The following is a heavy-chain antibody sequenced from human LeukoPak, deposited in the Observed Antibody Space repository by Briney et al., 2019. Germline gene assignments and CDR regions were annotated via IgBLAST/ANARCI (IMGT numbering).Heavy chain of an antibody. CDR2: ISGSGGTT. V-gene: IGHV3-23*01. J-gene: IGHJ4*02. D-gene: IGHD5-12*01. CDR3: ASPHSGYG. Sequence: PGGSLRLSCAASGFTFSTYAMSWVRQAPGKGLEWVSTISGSGGTTYYAASVRGRLTISRDNAKNSLYLQMNSLKDEDTAVYYCASPHSGYGWGQGTLVTVSS. CDR1: GFTFSTYA.